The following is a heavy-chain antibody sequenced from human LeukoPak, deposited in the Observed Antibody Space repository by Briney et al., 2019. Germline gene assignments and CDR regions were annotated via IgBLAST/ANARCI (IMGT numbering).Heavy chain of an antibody. Sequence: GASVKVSCKASGYTFTSYGISWVRQAPGQGLEWMGWISAYNGNTNYAQKLQGRVTMTTDTSTSTAYMELRSLRSDDTAVYYCARDAPWYYDILTGYPPPRVFDYWGQGTLVTASS. CDR2: ISAYNGNT. CDR1: GYTFTSYG. V-gene: IGHV1-18*01. CDR3: ARDAPWYYDILTGYPPPRVFDY. J-gene: IGHJ4*02. D-gene: IGHD3-9*01.